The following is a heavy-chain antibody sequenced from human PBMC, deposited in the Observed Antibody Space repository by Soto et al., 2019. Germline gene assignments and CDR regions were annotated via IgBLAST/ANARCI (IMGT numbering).Heavy chain of an antibody. CDR3: ARGGTYYDILTAYYYFDY. CDR2: IYISGNT. Sequence: PSETLSLTCTVSGGSISNFYWSWIRQPAGKELEWIGRIYISGNTNYNPSFRSRVTMSVDTSKNQFSLKLSSVTAADTAVYFCARGGTYYDILTAYYYFDYWGQGTLVTVSS. J-gene: IGHJ4*02. D-gene: IGHD3-9*01. CDR1: GGSISNFY. V-gene: IGHV4-4*07.